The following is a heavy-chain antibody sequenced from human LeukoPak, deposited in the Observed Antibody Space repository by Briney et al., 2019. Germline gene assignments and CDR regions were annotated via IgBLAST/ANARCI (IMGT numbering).Heavy chain of an antibody. CDR1: GFTFSNYW. Sequence: PGGSLRLSCAASGFTFSNYWMSWVRQAPGKGLEWVANIMQDGSEKYYVDSVKGRFTISRDNAKNSLYLQMNSLRAEDTAVYYCARDLGCSSTSCWGYYGMDVWGQGTTVTVSS. CDR2: IMQDGSEK. J-gene: IGHJ6*02. D-gene: IGHD2-2*01. CDR3: ARDLGCSSTSCWGYYGMDV. V-gene: IGHV3-7*01.